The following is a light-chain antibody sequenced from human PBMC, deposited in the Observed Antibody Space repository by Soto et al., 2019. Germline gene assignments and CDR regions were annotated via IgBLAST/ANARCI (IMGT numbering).Light chain of an antibody. J-gene: IGLJ1*01. CDR3: SSYTTIDTYV. CDR2: DVN. Sequence: QPVLTQPASMSGYPGQTITISCTGTSSDVGSRYNYISWYQQHPGKAPKLMIYDVNTRPSGISIRFSGSKSGNTASLTISGLQAEDEADYYCSSYTTIDTYVFGLGTKLTVL. CDR1: SSDVGSRYNY. V-gene: IGLV2-14*03.